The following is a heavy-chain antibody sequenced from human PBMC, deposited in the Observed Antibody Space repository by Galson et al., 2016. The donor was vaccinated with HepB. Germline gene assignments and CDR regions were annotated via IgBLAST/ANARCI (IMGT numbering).Heavy chain of an antibody. V-gene: IGHV1-46*02. J-gene: IGHJ4*02. CDR3: ARHHFDY. CDR1: GYTFNTYG. Sequence: SVKVSCKASGYTFNTYGVAWVRQAPGQGLEWMAIINPSGGTTTYAQKFQGRVTMTRDTSTSTVYMQLSSLRSEDTAVYYCARHHFDYWGQGTLVTVSS. CDR2: INPSGGTT.